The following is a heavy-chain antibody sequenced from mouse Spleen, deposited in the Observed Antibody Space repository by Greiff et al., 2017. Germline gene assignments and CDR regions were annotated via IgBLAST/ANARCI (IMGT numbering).Heavy chain of an antibody. CDR3: ARARSSWFAY. CDR1: GFTFTDYY. V-gene: IGHV7-3*02. Sequence: EVKLMESGGGLVQPGGSLRLSCATSGFTFTDYYMSWVRQPPGKALEWLGFIRNKANGYTTEYSASVKGRFTISRDNSQSILYLQMNTLRAEDSATYYCARARSSWFAYWGQGTLVTVSA. J-gene: IGHJ3*01. D-gene: IGHD1-1*01. CDR2: IRNKANGYTT.